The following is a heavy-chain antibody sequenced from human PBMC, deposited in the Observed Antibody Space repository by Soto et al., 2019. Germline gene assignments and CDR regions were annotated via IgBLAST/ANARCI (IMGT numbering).Heavy chain of an antibody. Sequence: SETLSLTCSVSGGSVNSHCYNWIRQPPGKTLEWIGHVCAGYTNSNPSLKSRVTVSSDTSKNQVSLKLISVTAADTALYYCVRDGGTMDVNTWFDSWGHGSLVTVSS. D-gene: IGHD3-16*01. J-gene: IGHJ5*01. V-gene: IGHV4-59*02. CDR1: GGSVNSHC. CDR3: VRDGGTMDVNTWFDS. CDR2: VCAGYT.